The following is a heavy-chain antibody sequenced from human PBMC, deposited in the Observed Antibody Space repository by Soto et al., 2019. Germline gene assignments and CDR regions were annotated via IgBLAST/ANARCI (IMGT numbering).Heavy chain of an antibody. V-gene: IGHV1-69*12. CDR2: IIPVFGTP. D-gene: IGHD3-22*01. CDR1: GGSLSNYG. CDR3: ARGDATKIVVTTYYAMDV. Sequence: QVQLVQSGAEVKKPGSSVKVSCKASGGSLSNYGISWVRQAPGQGLEWMGEIIPVFGTPNYAQKFQDRVTITADESTTTVYMEVRSLTSEDTAVYYCARGDATKIVVTTYYAMDVWGQGTTVTVSS. J-gene: IGHJ6*02.